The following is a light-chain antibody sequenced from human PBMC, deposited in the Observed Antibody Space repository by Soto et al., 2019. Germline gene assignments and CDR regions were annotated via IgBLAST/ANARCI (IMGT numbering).Light chain of an antibody. CDR3: QRHIKSPRFT. J-gene: IGKJ2*01. Sequence: EIVLTQSPATLSLSPGERATLSCRASQSVGSHLAWYQQKPGQAPRLLIYDASDRATGIPARFSGGGSGTDFPLTISLQAHEYFAVYYCQRHIKSPRFTFGQGTQLEIK. V-gene: IGKV3-11*01. CDR1: QSVGSH. CDR2: DAS.